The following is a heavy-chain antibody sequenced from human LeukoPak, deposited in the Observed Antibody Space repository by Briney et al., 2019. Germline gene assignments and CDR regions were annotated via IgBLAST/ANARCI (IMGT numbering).Heavy chain of an antibody. CDR3: ARTRRIAAAGDYDY. Sequence: GSSVKVSCKASGGTFSSYAISWVRQAPGQGLEWMGGIIPILGIANYAQKFQGRVTITADKSTSTAYMELSSLRAEDTAVYYCARTRRIAAAGDYDYWGQGTLVTVSS. V-gene: IGHV1-69*04. CDR1: GGTFSSYA. CDR2: IIPILGIA. D-gene: IGHD6-13*01. J-gene: IGHJ4*02.